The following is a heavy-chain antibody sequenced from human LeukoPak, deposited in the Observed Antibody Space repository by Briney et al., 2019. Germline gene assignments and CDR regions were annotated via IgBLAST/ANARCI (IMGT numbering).Heavy chain of an antibody. V-gene: IGHV4-34*01. CDR1: GGSFSGYY. CDR2: INHSGST. D-gene: IGHD3-3*01. J-gene: IGHJ5*02. Sequence: PSETLSLTCAVYGGSFSGYYWSWIRQPPGKGLEWIGEINHSGSTNYNPSLKSRVTISVDTSKNQFSLKLSSVTAADTAVYYCARDYDFWSGSYNWFDPWGQGTLVTVSS. CDR3: ARDYDFWSGSYNWFDP.